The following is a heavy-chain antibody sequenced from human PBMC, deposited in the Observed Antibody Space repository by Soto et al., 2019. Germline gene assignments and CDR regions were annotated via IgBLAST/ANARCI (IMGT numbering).Heavy chain of an antibody. J-gene: IGHJ4*02. CDR1: GFTFTSYW. CDR3: ARGAVPTWGPFPLDF. D-gene: IGHD3-16*01. V-gene: IGHV3-7*04. Sequence: EVQLVESGGGLVQPGGSLRLSCAASGFTFTSYWMTWVRQAPGKGLEWVANIKQDGGEKYYVGSVKGRFTISRDNAENSLYIQLDSLRAEDAAVYYCARGAVPTWGPFPLDFWGQGPLVTVSS. CDR2: IKQDGGEK.